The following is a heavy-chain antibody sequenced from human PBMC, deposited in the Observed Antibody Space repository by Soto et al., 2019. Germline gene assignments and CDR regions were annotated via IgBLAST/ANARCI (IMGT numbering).Heavy chain of an antibody. CDR2: ISGRSGVP. V-gene: IGHV3-23*01. CDR1: GLTLRSYA. D-gene: IGHD3-16*01. CDR3: AKVGPFTGGFDP. Sequence: EGQLLQSGGDLVQPGGSLRLSCAGSGLTLRSYAMTWIRQTPEKGLEWVSTISGRSGVPSYADSVNGRFTVSRDNSKNTLYLQMNSLRPDDTAIYYCAKVGPFTGGFDPWGQGTLVTVAS. J-gene: IGHJ5*02.